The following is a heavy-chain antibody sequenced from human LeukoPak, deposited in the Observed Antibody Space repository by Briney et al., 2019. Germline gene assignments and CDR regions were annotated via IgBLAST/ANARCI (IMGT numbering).Heavy chain of an antibody. CDR1: GFSFISYG. J-gene: IGHJ4*02. D-gene: IGHD4-17*01. CDR2: ISDDGRSK. V-gene: IGHV3-30*18. CDR3: AKRPSDYGDYVSYFDY. Sequence: PGGSLRLPCAASGFSFISYGMYWVRQAPGKGLEWVGVISDDGRSKDYADSVKGRFTISRDNSKDTLYLQMNSLRAEDTAVYYCAKRPSDYGDYVSYFDYWGQGTLVTVSS.